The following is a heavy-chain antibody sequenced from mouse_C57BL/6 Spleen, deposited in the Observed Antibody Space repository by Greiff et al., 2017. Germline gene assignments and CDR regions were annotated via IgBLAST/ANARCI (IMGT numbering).Heavy chain of an antibody. CDR2: INPNNGGT. J-gene: IGHJ3*01. CDR1: GYTFTDYN. CDR3: ARPYYSNYGFAY. Sequence: VQLQQSGPELVKPGASVKIPCKASGYTFTDYNMDWVKQSHGKSLEWIGDINPNNGGTVYNQKFKGKATLTVDKSSSTAYMELRSLTSEDTAVYYCARPYYSNYGFAYWGQGTLVTVSA. V-gene: IGHV1-18*01. D-gene: IGHD2-5*01.